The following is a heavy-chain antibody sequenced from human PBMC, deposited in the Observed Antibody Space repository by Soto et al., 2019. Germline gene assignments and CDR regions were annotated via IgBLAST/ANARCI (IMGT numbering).Heavy chain of an antibody. Sequence: PGGSLRLSCAASGFTFSNAWMNWVRQAPGKGLEWVGRIKSKTDGGTTDYAAPVKGRFTISRDGSKNTLYLQMNSLKTEDTAVYYCTTDTYYYDSSGYYFVDYWGQGTLVTVSS. V-gene: IGHV3-15*07. CDR2: IKSKTDGGTT. CDR1: GFTFSNAW. J-gene: IGHJ4*02. D-gene: IGHD3-22*01. CDR3: TTDTYYYDSSGYYFVDY.